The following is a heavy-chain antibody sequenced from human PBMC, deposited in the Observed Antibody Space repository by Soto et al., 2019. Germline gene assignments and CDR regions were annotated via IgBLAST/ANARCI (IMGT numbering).Heavy chain of an antibody. CDR3: ARYRREAVAGYTLDN. CDR2: VYNSGST. V-gene: IGHV4-59*01. D-gene: IGHD6-13*01. J-gene: IGHJ4*01. CDR1: GGSISSNY. Sequence: SETLSRTCTVSGGSISSNYWTWMWQPPGKGLERMGYVYNSGSTNYNPSLTRRVTISEDTSKTQFCLKVNSMTAADTAVYYCARYRREAVAGYTLDNWGQGILVTVSS.